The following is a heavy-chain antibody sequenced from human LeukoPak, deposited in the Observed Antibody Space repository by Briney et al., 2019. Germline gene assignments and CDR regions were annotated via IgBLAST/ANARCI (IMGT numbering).Heavy chain of an antibody. CDR3: ARDLTVVVPAAFDY. V-gene: IGHV1-2*02. CDR2: INPNRGGT. CDR1: GHTFTGYY. D-gene: IGHD2-2*01. J-gene: IGHJ4*02. Sequence: ASVKVSCKASGHTFTGYYLHWVRQAPGQGLEWMGWINPNRGGTNYAQKFQGRVTMTRDTSISTAYMELSRLRADDTAVYYCARDLTVVVPAAFDYWGQGTLVTVSS.